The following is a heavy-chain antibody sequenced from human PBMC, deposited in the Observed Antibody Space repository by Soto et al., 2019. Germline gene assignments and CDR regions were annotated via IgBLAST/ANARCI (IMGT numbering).Heavy chain of an antibody. CDR2: TYYRSKWYN. V-gene: IGHV6-1*01. J-gene: IGHJ4*02. D-gene: IGHD6-19*01. Sequence: SPTLSLTCAISGDSVSSNSAAWNWIRQSPSRGLEWLGRTYYRSKWYNDYAVSVKSRITINPDTSKNQFSLQLNSVTPEDTAVYYCARTYSPPYSSGWYPIDYWGQGTLVTVSS. CDR1: GDSVSSNSAA. CDR3: ARTYSPPYSSGWYPIDY.